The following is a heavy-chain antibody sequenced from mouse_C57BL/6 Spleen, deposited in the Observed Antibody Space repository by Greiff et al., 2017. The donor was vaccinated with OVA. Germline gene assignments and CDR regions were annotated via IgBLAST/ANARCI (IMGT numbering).Heavy chain of an antibody. CDR1: GYTFTSYW. V-gene: IGHV1-61*01. CDR2: IYPSDSET. J-gene: IGHJ2*01. Sequence: VQLQQPGAELVRPGSSVKLSCKASGYTFTSYWMDWVKQRPGQGLEWIGNIYPSDSETHYNQKFKDKATLTVDKSSSTAYMQLSSLTSEDSAVYYCARWTGYYGDYWGQGTTLTVSS. CDR3: ARWTGYYGDY.